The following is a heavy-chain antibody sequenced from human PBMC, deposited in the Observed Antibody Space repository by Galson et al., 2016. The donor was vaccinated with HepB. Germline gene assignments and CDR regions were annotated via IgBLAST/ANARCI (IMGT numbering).Heavy chain of an antibody. V-gene: IGHV3-23*01. Sequence: SLRLSCAASGITFSNYVMNWVRQAPGKGLEWVSVISDSGGITNCADSVRGRFTISRDNSKNTLYLQMSSLRAEDTAVYYCAKGTTTYYYYYMDVWGKGTTVTVSS. CDR3: AKGTTTYYYYYMDV. CDR1: GITFSNYV. D-gene: IGHD1-1*01. J-gene: IGHJ6*03. CDR2: ISDSGGIT.